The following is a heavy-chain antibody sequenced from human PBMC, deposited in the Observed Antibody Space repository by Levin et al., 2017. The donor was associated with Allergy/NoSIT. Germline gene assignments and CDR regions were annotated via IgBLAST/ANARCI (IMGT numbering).Heavy chain of an antibody. D-gene: IGHD6-13*01. CDR2: ISGSGGST. CDR3: AKVWGGGGTPEIGDSSSWYYYYYGMDV. CDR1: GFTFSSYA. J-gene: IGHJ6*02. V-gene: IGHV3-23*01. Sequence: ASVKVSCAASGFTFSSYAMSWVRQAPGKGLEWVSGISGSGGSTYYADSVKGRFTISRDNTKDTLYLQMNSLRAEDTAVSYCAKVWGGGGTPEIGDSSSWYYYYYGMDVWGQGTTVTVSS.